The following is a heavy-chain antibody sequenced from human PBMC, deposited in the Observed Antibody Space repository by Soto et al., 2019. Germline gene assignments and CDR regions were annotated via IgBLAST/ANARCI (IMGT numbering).Heavy chain of an antibody. V-gene: IGHV3-15*01. J-gene: IGHJ4*02. CDR3: TAEPHRPRVDY. CDR1: GFTFSNAW. CDR2: IKSKTDGGTT. Sequence: EVQLVESGGGLVKPGGSLRLSCAASGFTFSNAWMSWVRQAPGKGLEWVGRIKSKTDGGTTDYAAPVKGRFTISRDDSETTLYVQMDGVKTEATAVYYCTAEPHRPRVDYWGQGTLVTVSS.